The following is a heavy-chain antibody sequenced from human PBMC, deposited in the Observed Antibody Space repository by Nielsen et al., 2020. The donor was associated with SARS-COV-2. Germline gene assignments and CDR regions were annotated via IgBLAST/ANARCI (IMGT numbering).Heavy chain of an antibody. CDR1: GGSISSYY. CDR3: ARANTAMVKFDY. J-gene: IGHJ4*02. V-gene: IGHV4-59*01. Sequence: GSLRLSCTVSGGSISSYYWSWIRQPPGKGLEWIGYIYYSGSTNYNPSLKSRVTISVDTSKNQFSLKLSSVTAADTAVYYCARANTAMVKFDYWGQGTLVTVSS. CDR2: IYYSGST. D-gene: IGHD5-18*01.